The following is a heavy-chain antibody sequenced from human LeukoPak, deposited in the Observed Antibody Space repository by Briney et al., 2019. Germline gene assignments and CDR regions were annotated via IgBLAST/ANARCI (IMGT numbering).Heavy chain of an antibody. CDR2: ISYDGSNK. V-gene: IGHV3-30*04. Sequence: GGSLRLSCAASGFTFSSYAMHWVRQAPGEGLEWVAVISYDGSNKYYADSVKGRFTISRDNSKNTLYLQMNSLRAEDTAVYYCAREGPVVVAATAYYYYYYMDVWGKGTTVTVSS. CDR1: GFTFSSYA. D-gene: IGHD2-15*01. J-gene: IGHJ6*03. CDR3: AREGPVVVAATAYYYYYYMDV.